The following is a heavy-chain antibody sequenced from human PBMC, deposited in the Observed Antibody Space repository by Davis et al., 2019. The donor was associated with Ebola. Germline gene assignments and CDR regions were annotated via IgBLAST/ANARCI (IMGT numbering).Heavy chain of an antibody. CDR1: GGTFSRYA. Sequence: SVTVSCKASGGTFSRYAISWVRQAPGQGLEWVGGIIPIFGTANYAQKFQGRVTITADESTSTAYMELSSLRSEDTAVYYCARGSPKDYPYYYGMDVWGKGTTVTVSS. CDR3: ARGSPKDYPYYYGMDV. D-gene: IGHD4-11*01. J-gene: IGHJ6*04. V-gene: IGHV1-69*13. CDR2: IIPIFGTA.